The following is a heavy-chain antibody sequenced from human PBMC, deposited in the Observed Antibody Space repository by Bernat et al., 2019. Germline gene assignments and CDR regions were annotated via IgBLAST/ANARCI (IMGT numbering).Heavy chain of an antibody. CDR3: AREGSGWYIDY. D-gene: IGHD6-19*01. J-gene: IGHJ4*02. Sequence: QLQLQESGSGLVKPSQSLSLTCAVSGGSISSGGYSWSWIRQPPGKGLEWIGYIYHSGSTYYNPSLKSRVTISVDRSKSQFSLKLSSVTAADTAVYYCAREGSGWYIDYWGQGTLVTVSS. CDR2: IYHSGST. V-gene: IGHV4-30-2*01. CDR1: GGSISSGGYS.